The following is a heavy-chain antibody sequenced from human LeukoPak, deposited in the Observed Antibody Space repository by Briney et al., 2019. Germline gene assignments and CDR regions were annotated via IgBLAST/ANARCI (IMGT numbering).Heavy chain of an antibody. CDR1: GFTVSSNS. D-gene: IGHD6-13*01. J-gene: IGHJ4*02. Sequence: GGSLRLSCTVSGFTVSSNSMSWVRQAPGKGLEWVSFVYSDNTHYSDSVKGRFTISRDNSKNTLYLQMNSLRVEDMAVYYCAKVPEPSDSWLFGYWGQGTLVTVSS. CDR3: AKVPEPSDSWLFGY. V-gene: IGHV3-66*03. CDR2: VYSDNT.